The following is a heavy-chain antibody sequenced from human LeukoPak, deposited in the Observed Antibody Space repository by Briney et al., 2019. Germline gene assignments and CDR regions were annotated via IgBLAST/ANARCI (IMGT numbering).Heavy chain of an antibody. CDR2: MNPNSGNT. V-gene: IGHV1-8*01. J-gene: IGHJ6*03. Sequence: ASVKVSCKASGYTFTSYDINWVRQATGQGLEWMGWMNPNSGNTGYAQKFQGRVTMTRNTSISTAYMELSSLRSEDTAVYYCARGLTTVTSRSYYYYYMDVWGKGTTVTISS. CDR1: GYTFTSYD. D-gene: IGHD4-17*01. CDR3: ARGLTTVTSRSYYYYYMDV.